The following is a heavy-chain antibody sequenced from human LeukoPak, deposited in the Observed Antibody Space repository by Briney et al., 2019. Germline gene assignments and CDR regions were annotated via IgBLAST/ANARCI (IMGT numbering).Heavy chain of an antibody. D-gene: IGHD3-22*01. CDR3: AASGLLRPTIY. CDR1: GFTFSSYA. Sequence: GGSLRLSCAASGFTFSSYAMSWVRQAPGKGLEWVSAISGSGGSTYYADSVKGRFTISRDNSKNTLYLQMNSLRAEDTAVYYCAASGLLRPTIYWGQGTLVTVSP. V-gene: IGHV3-23*01. CDR2: ISGSGGST. J-gene: IGHJ4*02.